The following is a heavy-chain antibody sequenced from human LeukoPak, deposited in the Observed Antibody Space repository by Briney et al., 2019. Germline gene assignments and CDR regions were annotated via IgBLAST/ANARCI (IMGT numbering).Heavy chain of an antibody. V-gene: IGHV3-23*01. Sequence: PGGSLRLSCAASGFTFSSYAMSWVRQAPGKGLEWVSAISGSGGSTYCADSVKGRFTISRDNSKNTLYLQMNSLRAEAPAVYYCAKDDGLAAAGSDPWGQGPLATVSS. CDR1: GFTFSSYA. D-gene: IGHD6-13*01. CDR2: ISGSGGST. J-gene: IGHJ5*02. CDR3: AKDDGLAAAGSDP.